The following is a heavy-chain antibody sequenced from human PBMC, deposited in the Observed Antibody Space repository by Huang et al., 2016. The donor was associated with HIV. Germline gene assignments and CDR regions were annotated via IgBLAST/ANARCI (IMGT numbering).Heavy chain of an antibody. CDR3: ARGAVAGAGTLRY. V-gene: IGHV1-8*03. CDR1: GYTFRNYD. J-gene: IGHJ4*02. D-gene: IGHD6-13*01. CDR2: MNPKSGNT. Sequence: QVQLVQSGAEVKKPGASVKVSCKASGYTFRNYDINWVRQATGQGLEWMGWMNPKSGNTGYAQKFQGRVTITRNTSISTAYMELSSLRSEDTAVYYCARGAVAGAGTLRYWGQGTLVTVSS.